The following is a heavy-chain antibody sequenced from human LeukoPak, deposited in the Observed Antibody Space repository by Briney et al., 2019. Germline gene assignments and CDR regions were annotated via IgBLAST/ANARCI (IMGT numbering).Heavy chain of an antibody. CDR2: ISDSGGSR. Sequence: GVSLRLSCAASGFTFSSFAMNWVRQAPGKGLEWVSAISDSGGSRYYADSVKGRFTISRDNAKNTVYLQMNSLRVEDTAVYYCAKGGGWLYYFDYWGQGSLVSVSS. CDR1: GFTFSSFA. CDR3: AKGGGWLYYFDY. V-gene: IGHV3-23*01. D-gene: IGHD6-19*01. J-gene: IGHJ4*02.